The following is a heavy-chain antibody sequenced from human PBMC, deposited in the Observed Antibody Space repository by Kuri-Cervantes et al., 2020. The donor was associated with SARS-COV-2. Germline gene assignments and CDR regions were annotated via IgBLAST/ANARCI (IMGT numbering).Heavy chain of an antibody. CDR3: ARATRGRDSHGLDYYGMDV. J-gene: IGHJ6*02. Sequence: GSLRLSCTVSGGSISSSSYYWGWIRQPPGKGLEWIGSIYYSGSTYYNPSLKSRVTISVDTSKNQFSLKLSSVTAADTAVYYCARATRGRDSHGLDYYGMDVWGQGTTVTVSS. V-gene: IGHV4-39*07. D-gene: IGHD3-16*01. CDR1: GGSISSSSYY. CDR2: IYYSGST.